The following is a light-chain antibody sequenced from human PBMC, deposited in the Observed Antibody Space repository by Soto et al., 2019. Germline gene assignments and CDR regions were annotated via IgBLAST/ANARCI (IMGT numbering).Light chain of an antibody. CDR1: DSDIGGYNY. CDR3: SSYTVSSKTV. CDR2: EVT. V-gene: IGLV2-14*01. Sequence: QSVLTQPASVSGSPGQSITISCTGTDSDIGGYNYVSWYQHHPGKAPKLMIYEVTKRPSGVSNRFSGSKSGNTASLTISGLQAEDEADYYCSSYTVSSKTVFGTGTKVTVL. J-gene: IGLJ1*01.